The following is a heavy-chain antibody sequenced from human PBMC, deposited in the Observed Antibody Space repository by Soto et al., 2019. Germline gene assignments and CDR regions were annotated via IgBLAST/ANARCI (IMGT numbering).Heavy chain of an antibody. J-gene: IGHJ6*02. CDR3: AGGGVRGVITRTRDYYGMDV. D-gene: IGHD3-10*01. V-gene: IGHV5-51*01. CDR1: GYSFTNYC. Sequence: PGQSLKISWNGAGYSFTNYCIVWVRQMHGKGLEWMGIIYPGDSDTRYSPSFQGQVTISADKSISTAYLQWSSLKASDTAMYYCAGGGVRGVITRTRDYYGMDVWGQGTTVTVSS. CDR2: IYPGDSDT.